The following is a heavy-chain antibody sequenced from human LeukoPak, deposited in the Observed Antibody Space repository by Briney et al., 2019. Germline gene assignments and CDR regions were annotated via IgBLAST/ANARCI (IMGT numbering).Heavy chain of an antibody. CDR1: GASIRANHHY. CDR2: IFSSGTA. CDR3: ARKSVSGQFDY. D-gene: IGHD5/OR15-5a*01. V-gene: IGHV4-39*01. J-gene: IGHJ4*02. Sequence: SETLSLTCTVSGASIRANHHYWAWVRQPPGKGLEWIGTIFSSGTAYYNPSLRTRVSISVDTSKNEFSLRLSAVTAADTGLYYCARKSVSGQFDYWGQGTLVTVSS.